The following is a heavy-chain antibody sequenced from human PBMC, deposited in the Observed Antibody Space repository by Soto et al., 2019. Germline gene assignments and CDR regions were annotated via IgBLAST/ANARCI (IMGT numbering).Heavy chain of an antibody. CDR2: IYSGGST. Sequence: EVQLVESGGGLVQPGGSLRLSCAASGFTVSTKYMSWVRQAPGKGLEWVSVIYSGGSTIYADYVRGRFTISRDNSKNKVNLKMNSLRAEDSAVYYCASYPCAADYWGQGTLVTVSS. CDR1: GFTVSTKY. CDR3: ASYPCAADY. V-gene: IGHV3-66*01. D-gene: IGHD2-21*01. J-gene: IGHJ4*02.